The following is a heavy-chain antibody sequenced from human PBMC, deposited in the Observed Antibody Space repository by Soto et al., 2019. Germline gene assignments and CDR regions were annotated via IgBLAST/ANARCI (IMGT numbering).Heavy chain of an antibody. CDR3: AKDSYYYDSSGGNYYYYGMDV. V-gene: IGHV3-23*01. Sequence: EVQLLESGGGLVQPGGSLRLSCAASGFTFSSYAMNWVRQAPGKGLEYVSAISGSGGSTYYADSVKGRFTISRDNSKNTLYLQMNSRRAEDTAVYYCAKDSYYYDSSGGNYYYYGMDVWGQGTTVTVSS. CDR2: ISGSGGST. D-gene: IGHD3-22*01. CDR1: GFTFSSYA. J-gene: IGHJ6*02.